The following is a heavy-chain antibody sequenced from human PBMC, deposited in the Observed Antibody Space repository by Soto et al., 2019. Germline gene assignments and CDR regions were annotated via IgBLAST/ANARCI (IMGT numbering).Heavy chain of an antibody. CDR3: TRDFMARGRDSNWFDP. D-gene: IGHD3-10*01. Sequence: GGALRHSCGASGVIFSRFWIHLVRPAPGKGPVWVARINGDGRNTRYTDSVKGRFTISRDNAKNTLYLQLDSLRAEDTAVYYCTRDFMARGRDSNWFDPWGQGTVVTVSS. V-gene: IGHV3-74*01. CDR1: GVIFSRFW. CDR2: INGDGRNT. J-gene: IGHJ5*02.